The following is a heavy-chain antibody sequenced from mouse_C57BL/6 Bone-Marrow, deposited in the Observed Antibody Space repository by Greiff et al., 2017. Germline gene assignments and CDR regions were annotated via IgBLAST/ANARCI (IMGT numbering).Heavy chain of an antibody. CDR1: GYTFTSYG. V-gene: IGHV1-81*01. Sequence: QVQLQQSGVELARPGASVKLSCKASGYTFTSYGISWVKQRTGQGLEWIGEIYPRSGNTYYNEKFKGKATLTADKSSSTAYMELRSLTSEDSAVYFCARGYYYGSSHFDYWGQGTTLTVSS. CDR3: ARGYYYGSSHFDY. CDR2: IYPRSGNT. J-gene: IGHJ2*01. D-gene: IGHD1-1*01.